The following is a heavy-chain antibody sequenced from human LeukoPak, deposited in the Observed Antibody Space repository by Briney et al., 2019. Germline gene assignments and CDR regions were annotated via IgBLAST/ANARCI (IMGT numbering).Heavy chain of an antibody. J-gene: IGHJ4*02. D-gene: IGHD6-13*01. V-gene: IGHV3-30-3*01. CDR3: AKGGIAASDFDY. CDR1: GFTFNDYA. Sequence: GGSLRLSCAASGFTFNDYAIHWVRQAPGKGLEWVAVISYDGSNKFYTDSVKGRFTISRDNSKNTLYLQMNSLRAEDTAVYYCAKGGIAASDFDYWAREPWSPSPQ. CDR2: ISYDGSNK.